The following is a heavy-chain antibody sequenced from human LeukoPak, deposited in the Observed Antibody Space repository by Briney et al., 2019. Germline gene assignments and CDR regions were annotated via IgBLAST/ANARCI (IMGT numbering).Heavy chain of an antibody. CDR2: INHSGST. CDR3: ARHNSGSYYGVDY. CDR1: GGSFSGYY. D-gene: IGHD1-26*01. Sequence: SETLSLTCAVYGGSFSGYYWSWIRQPPGRGLEWIGEINHSGSTNYNPALKSRVTISVDTSKNQFSLKLSSVTAADTAVYYCARHNSGSYYGVDYWGQGTLVTVSS. V-gene: IGHV4-34*01. J-gene: IGHJ4*02.